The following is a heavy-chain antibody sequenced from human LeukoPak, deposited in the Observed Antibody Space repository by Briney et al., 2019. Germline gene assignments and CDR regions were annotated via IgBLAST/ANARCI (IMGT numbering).Heavy chain of an antibody. D-gene: IGHD2-15*01. Sequence: SVKVSCKASGGTFSSYAISWVRQAPGQGLEWMGGIIPIFGTANYAQKFQGRVTITADESTSTAYMELSSLRSEDTAVYYCARDRSIEVTVVAAIWFDPWGQGTLVTVSS. CDR1: GGTFSSYA. CDR2: IIPIFGTA. J-gene: IGHJ5*02. CDR3: ARDRSIEVTVVAAIWFDP. V-gene: IGHV1-69*01.